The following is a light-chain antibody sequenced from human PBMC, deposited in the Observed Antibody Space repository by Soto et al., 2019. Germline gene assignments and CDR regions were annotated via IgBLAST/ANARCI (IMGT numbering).Light chain of an antibody. CDR3: QQYNSYWT. J-gene: IGKJ1*01. V-gene: IGKV3-15*01. CDR1: QSVSSN. CDR2: GAS. Sequence: EIVMTHSPATLSVSPGERATLSCRASQSVSSNLAWYQQKPGQAPRLLIYGASTRATGIPARFSGSGSGTEFTLTISSLQSEDFATYYCQQYNSYWTFGQGTKVDI.